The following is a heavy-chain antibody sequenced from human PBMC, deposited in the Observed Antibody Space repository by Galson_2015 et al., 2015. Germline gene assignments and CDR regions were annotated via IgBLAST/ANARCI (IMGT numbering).Heavy chain of an antibody. CDR2: IYYSGST. J-gene: IGHJ3*02. CDR3: ARDFPMVRGVHNAFDI. Sequence: LSLTCTVSGGSISSGGYYWSWIRQHPGKGLEWIGYIYYSGSTYYNPSLKSRVTISVDTSKNQFSLKLSSVTAADTAVYYCARDFPMVRGVHNAFDIWGQGTMVTVSS. V-gene: IGHV4-31*03. D-gene: IGHD3-10*01. CDR1: GGSISSGGYY.